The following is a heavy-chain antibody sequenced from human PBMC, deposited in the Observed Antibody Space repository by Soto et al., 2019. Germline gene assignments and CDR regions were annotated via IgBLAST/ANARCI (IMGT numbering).Heavy chain of an antibody. CDR2: IYYSGST. J-gene: IGHJ4*02. V-gene: IGHV4-59*08. Sequence: QVQLQESGPGLVKLSETLSLTCPVSGASIISYYWSWFRQPPGKGLEWMGYIYYSGSTNYNPSLKSRVTISVDTSKNQFSLKLNSVTAADTAVYYCARRYGGTFDYWGQGTLVTVSS. D-gene: IGHD2-15*01. CDR1: GASIISYY. CDR3: ARRYGGTFDY.